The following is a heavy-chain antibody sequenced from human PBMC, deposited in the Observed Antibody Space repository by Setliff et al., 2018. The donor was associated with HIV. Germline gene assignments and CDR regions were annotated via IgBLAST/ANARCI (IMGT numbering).Heavy chain of an antibody. CDR3: ARVIGYFSGWYLKY. V-gene: IGHV1-8*02. D-gene: IGHD6-19*01. Sequence: ASVKVSCKASGYTFINYDINWVRQAPGQGLEWMGWMNPNSGNTGYARKFQGRITMTRNTSITTAYMELSSLGSEDTAVYYCARVIGYFSGWYLKYWGQGTPVTVSS. CDR2: MNPNSGNT. J-gene: IGHJ4*02. CDR1: GYTFINYD.